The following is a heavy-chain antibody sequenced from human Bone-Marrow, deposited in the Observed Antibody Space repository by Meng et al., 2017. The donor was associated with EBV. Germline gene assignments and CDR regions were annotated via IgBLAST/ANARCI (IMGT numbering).Heavy chain of an antibody. CDR3: ARDDGNYYDGEYYFDY. J-gene: IGHJ4*02. CDR2: ISSSSSYI. Sequence: EVKLVESGGXLVKPGXSLRLSXGXSGFTFSSYTMNWVRQAPGKGLEWVSLISSSSSYIYYADSVKGRFTISRDNAKNSLYLQMNSLRAEDTAVYYCARDDGNYYDGEYYFDYWGQGTLVTVSS. V-gene: IGHV3-21*01. CDR1: GFTFSSYT. D-gene: IGHD3-22*01.